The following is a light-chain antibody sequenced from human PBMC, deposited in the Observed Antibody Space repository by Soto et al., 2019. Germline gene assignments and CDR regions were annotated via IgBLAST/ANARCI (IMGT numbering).Light chain of an antibody. V-gene: IGKV1-5*03. CDR1: QSINNN. J-gene: IGKJ1*01. Sequence: DIRMTQSPSTLSASVGDRVTITCRASQSINNNLAWYQQKPGKAPKVLIYKASSLESGVPSRFSGSGSGTEFTLTISSLQPDDFATYYCQQYNSYSWTVGQGTKVEIK. CDR2: KAS. CDR3: QQYNSYSWT.